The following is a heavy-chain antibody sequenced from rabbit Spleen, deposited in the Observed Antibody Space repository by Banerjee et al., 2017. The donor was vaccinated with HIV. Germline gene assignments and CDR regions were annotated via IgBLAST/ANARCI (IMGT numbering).Heavy chain of an antibody. CDR1: GVSFNDKDV. D-gene: IGHD8-1*01. V-gene: IGHV1S40*01. Sequence: QSLEESGGDLVKPGASLTLTCTASGVSFNDKDVMCWVRQAPGKGLEWIACIDTGSSGFTYFASWAKGRFTISKTSSTTVTLQMTSLTAADTATYFCARDAGRGDYIDGVFNLWGPGTLVTVS. CDR2: IDTGSSGFT. J-gene: IGHJ4*01. CDR3: ARDAGRGDYIDGVFNL.